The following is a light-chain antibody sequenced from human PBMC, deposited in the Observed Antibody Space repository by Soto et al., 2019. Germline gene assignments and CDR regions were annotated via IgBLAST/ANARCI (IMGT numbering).Light chain of an antibody. CDR2: DAS. V-gene: IGKV1-5*01. CDR1: QSITSW. Sequence: DIQMTQPPSTLSASVGDRVTITCRASQSITSWLAWYQQKPGKVPKLLIYDASSLESGVPSRFSGSGSGTEFTLTISSLQPDDFATYYCQQYNSYSWTFGQGTKVDIK. CDR3: QQYNSYSWT. J-gene: IGKJ1*01.